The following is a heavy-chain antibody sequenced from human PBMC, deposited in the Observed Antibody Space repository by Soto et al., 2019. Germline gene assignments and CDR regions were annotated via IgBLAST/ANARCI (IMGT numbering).Heavy chain of an antibody. Sequence: EVQLVESGGGLVQPGRSLRLSCAASGFTFDDYGMHWVRQAPGTGLEWVSGISWHRGRIGYADVVKGRFTISRDNAKNSLYLQMNSLRAEDTALYYCAKDIASGSNSCYYGLDVWGQGTTVTVSS. D-gene: IGHD1-26*01. CDR1: GFTFDDYG. CDR3: AKDIASGSNSCYYGLDV. J-gene: IGHJ6*02. V-gene: IGHV3-9*01. CDR2: ISWHRGRI.